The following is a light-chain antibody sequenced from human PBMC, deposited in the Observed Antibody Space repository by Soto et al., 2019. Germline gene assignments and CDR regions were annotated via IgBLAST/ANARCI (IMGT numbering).Light chain of an antibody. J-gene: IGKJ4*01. V-gene: IGKV1-9*01. CDR1: QGISSY. CDR2: GAS. Sequence: DIQLTQSPSFLSASVGDRVTITCRASQGISSYLAWHQQRPGKAPKLLIYGASTLQSGVPSRFSGSGSGTEFTLTISSLQPEDFTTYYCQQFNSYPLTFGGGTKVEIK. CDR3: QQFNSYPLT.